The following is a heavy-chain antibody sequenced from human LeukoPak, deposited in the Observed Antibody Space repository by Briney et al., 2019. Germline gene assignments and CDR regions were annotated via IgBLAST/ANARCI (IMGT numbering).Heavy chain of an antibody. CDR1: GFTFSSYG. CDR2: ISGSGGST. Sequence: GGTLRLSCAASGFTFSSYGMSWVRQAPGKGLEWVSAISGSGGSTYYADSVKGRFTISRDNAKNSLYLQMNSLRAEDTAVYYCARDYYGSGSQGGYWGQGTLVTVSS. CDR3: ARDYYGSGSQGGY. J-gene: IGHJ4*02. D-gene: IGHD3-10*01. V-gene: IGHV3-23*01.